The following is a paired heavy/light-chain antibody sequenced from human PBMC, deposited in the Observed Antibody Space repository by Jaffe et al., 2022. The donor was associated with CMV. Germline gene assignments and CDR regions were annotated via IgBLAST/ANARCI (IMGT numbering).Heavy chain of an antibody. Sequence: QVQLVQSVTEVKKPGASVKVSCKTSGYNFLDSAIHWLRQAPGQGLEWMGFIIPKTGVTDYAQNFQGRVTMTGDTSISAAYMELKSLTSDDTAVYYCARTRAFDSWGQGTLVTVSS. CDR2: IIPKTGVT. CDR1: GYNFLDSA. V-gene: IGHV1-2*02. CDR3: ARTRAFDS. J-gene: IGHJ5*01.
Light chain of an antibody. V-gene: IGKV2-30*02. CDR1: QSLVHSDGNTY. Sequence: DVVMTQSPLSLPVTLGQPASISCRSSQSLVHSDGNTYLHWFQQRPGQSPRRLIYKVSNRDSGVPDRFSGSGSGTDFTLKISRVEAEDVGVYYCMQGTQRWTFGQGTNVEI. J-gene: IGKJ1*01. CDR3: MQGTQRWT. CDR2: KVS.